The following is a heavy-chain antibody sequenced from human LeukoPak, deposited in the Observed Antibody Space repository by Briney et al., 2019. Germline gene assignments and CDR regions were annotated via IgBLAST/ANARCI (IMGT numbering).Heavy chain of an antibody. V-gene: IGHV1-2*06. CDR1: GYTFIGYY. CDR3: ARRYYCDSSAYTVDY. J-gene: IGHJ4*02. D-gene: IGHD3-22*01. Sequence: ASVKVSCKASGYTFIGYYMHWVRQAPGQGLEWMGRINPNSGTTNYAQKFQGRVTMTRDTSISTAYMELNSLRSDDTAVYYCARRYYCDSSAYTVDYWGQGTLVTVSS. CDR2: INPNSGTT.